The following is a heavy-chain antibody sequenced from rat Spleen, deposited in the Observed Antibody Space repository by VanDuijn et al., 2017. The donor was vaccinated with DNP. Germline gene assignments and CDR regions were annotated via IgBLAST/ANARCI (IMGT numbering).Heavy chain of an antibody. V-gene: IGHV5-22*01. CDR2: ISYDGGST. CDR3: ARHVLPLRVWDY. J-gene: IGHJ2*01. CDR1: GFTFSHYY. Sequence: EVQLVESGGGLVQPGRSLKLSCAASGFTFSHYYMAWVRQAPTKGLEWVAYISYDGGSTYYGDSVKGRFTISRDVAKSTLYLEMNSLRSEDMATYYCARHVLPLRVWDYWGQGVMVTVSS. D-gene: IGHD1-4*01.